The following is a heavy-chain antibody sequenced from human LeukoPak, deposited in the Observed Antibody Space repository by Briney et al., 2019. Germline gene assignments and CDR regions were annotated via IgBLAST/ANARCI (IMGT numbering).Heavy chain of an antibody. CDR2: IYYGGST. J-gene: IGHJ3*02. CDR3: ARLGDAFDI. Sequence: SEGLSLTCSVSGGSITSHYWSWIRQPPGKGLEWIGYIYYGGSTKYNPSLKSRVTMSVDTSKNLISLKLSSVTAADTAVYYCARLGDAFDIWGQGTMVTVSS. V-gene: IGHV4-59*11. D-gene: IGHD3-16*01. CDR1: GGSITSHY.